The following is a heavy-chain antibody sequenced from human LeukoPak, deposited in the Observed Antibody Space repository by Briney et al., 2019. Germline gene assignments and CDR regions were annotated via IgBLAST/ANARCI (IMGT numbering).Heavy chain of an antibody. CDR2: MNPNSGNT. J-gene: IGHJ5*02. Sequence: GASVKVSCKASGGTFSSYAISWVRQAPGQGLEWMGWMNPNSGNTGYAQKFQGRVTITRNTSISTAYMELSSLRSEDTAVYYCARAQDMITFGDLHPFDPWGQGTLVTVSS. V-gene: IGHV1-8*03. D-gene: IGHD3-16*01. CDR1: GGTFSSYA. CDR3: ARAQDMITFGDLHPFDP.